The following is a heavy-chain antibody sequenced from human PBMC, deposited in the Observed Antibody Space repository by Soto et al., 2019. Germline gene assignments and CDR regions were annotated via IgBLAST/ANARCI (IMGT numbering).Heavy chain of an antibody. J-gene: IGHJ6*03. CDR1: GGSISSYY. CDR3: ARISSYYYYMDV. V-gene: IGHV4-59*08. CDR2: IYYSGST. Sequence: SETLSLTCTVSGGSISSYYWSWIRQPPGKGLEWIGYIYYSGSTNYNPSLKSRVTISVDTSKNQFSLKLSSVTAADTAVYYCARISSYYYYMDVWGKGTTVTVSS.